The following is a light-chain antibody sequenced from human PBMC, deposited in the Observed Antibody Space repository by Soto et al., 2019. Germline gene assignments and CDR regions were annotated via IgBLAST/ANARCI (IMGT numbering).Light chain of an antibody. CDR3: QQYKDSRWT. CDR2: DVS. J-gene: IGKJ1*01. CDR1: QTVERW. V-gene: IGKV1-5*01. Sequence: DIQMTQSPSTLSASVGDRVTITCRASQTVERWLAWYQQKPGKAPNLLISDVSSLERGVRSRFSVSGYSTEFSLTISGLQPDYVAADYCQQYKDSRWTFGQGTKMESK.